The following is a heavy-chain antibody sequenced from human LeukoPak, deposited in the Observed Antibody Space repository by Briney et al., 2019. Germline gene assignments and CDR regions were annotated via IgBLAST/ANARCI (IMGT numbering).Heavy chain of an antibody. CDR3: ARDRAPRARIGGMDV. CDR2: ISESSSHT. CDR1: GFTFDDYG. J-gene: IGHJ6*02. D-gene: IGHD3-16*01. V-gene: IGHV3-21*06. Sequence: PGGSLRLSCAASGFTFDDYGMSWVRQAPGKGLEWVSYISESSSHTYYAASVKGRFTISRDNAKNSLYLQMNSLCAEDTGIYYCARDRAPRARIGGMDVWGQGTTVIVSS.